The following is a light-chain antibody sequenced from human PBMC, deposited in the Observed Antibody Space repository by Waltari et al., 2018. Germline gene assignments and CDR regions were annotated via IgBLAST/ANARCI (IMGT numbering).Light chain of an antibody. Sequence: DVVVTQSPLSLPVTLGQPASVSCRSSRSLAPSDGNTDLSWFHQRPGQSPRRLIYKVSNRDSGVPDRFRGSGSGTDFTLKINRVEAEDVGLYYCLHATFWPWTFGQGTKVEI. V-gene: IGKV2-30*02. J-gene: IGKJ1*01. CDR1: RSLAPSDGNTD. CDR3: LHATFWPWT. CDR2: KVS.